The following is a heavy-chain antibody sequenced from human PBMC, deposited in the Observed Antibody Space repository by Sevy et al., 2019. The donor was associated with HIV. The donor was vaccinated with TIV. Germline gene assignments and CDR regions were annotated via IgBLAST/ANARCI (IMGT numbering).Heavy chain of an antibody. J-gene: IGHJ4*02. CDR3: GYDSSGYYLIDY. D-gene: IGHD3-22*01. CDR1: GGSISSSSYY. V-gene: IGHV4-39*01. Sequence: SETLSLTCTVSGGSISSSSYYWGWIRQPPGKGLEWIGSIYYSGSTYYNPSLKSRVTISVDTSKNQFSLQLSSVTAADTAVYYCGYDSSGYYLIDYWGQGTLVTVSS. CDR2: IYYSGST.